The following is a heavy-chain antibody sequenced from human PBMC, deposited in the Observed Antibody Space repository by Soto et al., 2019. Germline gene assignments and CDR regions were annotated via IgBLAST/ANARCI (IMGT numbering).Heavy chain of an antibody. CDR1: GYTFTSYG. Sequence: ASVKVSCKASGYTFTSYGINWVRQAPGQGLEWMGWISAYNGNINYAQMLQGRVTVTTDTSTSTAYMELRSLRPDDTAVYYCARDEDSGWNYFDYWGQRTLVTVSS. J-gene: IGHJ4*02. CDR3: ARDEDSGWNYFDY. CDR2: ISAYNGNI. D-gene: IGHD6-19*01. V-gene: IGHV1-18*01.